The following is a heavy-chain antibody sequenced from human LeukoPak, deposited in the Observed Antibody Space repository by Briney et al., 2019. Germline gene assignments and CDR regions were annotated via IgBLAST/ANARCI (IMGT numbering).Heavy chain of an antibody. D-gene: IGHD2-15*01. CDR1: GFTFSSYA. Sequence: QTGGSLRLSCAASGFTFSSYAMSWVRQAPGKGLEWVSAISGSGGSTYYADSVKGRFTISRDNSKNPLYLQMNSLRAEDTAVYYCAKDGVVVAAYFFDYWGQGTLVTVSS. CDR3: AKDGVVVAAYFFDY. CDR2: ISGSGGST. J-gene: IGHJ4*02. V-gene: IGHV3-23*01.